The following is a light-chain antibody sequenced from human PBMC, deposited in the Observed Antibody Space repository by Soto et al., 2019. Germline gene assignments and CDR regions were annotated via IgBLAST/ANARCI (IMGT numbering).Light chain of an antibody. CDR3: QQVFSYPYT. CDR2: GAS. CDR1: QGISSY. J-gene: IGKJ2*01. V-gene: IGKV1-9*01. Sequence: DIQLTQSPSFLSASVGDRVTITCRASQGISSYLAWYQAKPGKAPKLLIYGASTLQSGVPSRFSGSGSGTEFTLTISSLQPDDFASYYCQQVFSYPYTFGQGTKLEIK.